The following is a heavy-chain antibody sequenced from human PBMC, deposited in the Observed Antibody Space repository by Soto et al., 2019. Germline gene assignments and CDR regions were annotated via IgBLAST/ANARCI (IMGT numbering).Heavy chain of an antibody. CDR2: IYYIGAY. CDR1: RASVSSYY. D-gene: IGHD1-7*01. V-gene: IGHV4-59*02. CDR3: ERTPETRDWLDP. Sequence: PSETLSLTCSVSRASVSSYYWSWFRQPPGKGLEWIGYIYYIGAYNYNPSLKSRVTISVDTSKNQFSLKLTSVTAADTAVYYCERTPETRDWLDPWGQGTLVTVS. J-gene: IGHJ5*02.